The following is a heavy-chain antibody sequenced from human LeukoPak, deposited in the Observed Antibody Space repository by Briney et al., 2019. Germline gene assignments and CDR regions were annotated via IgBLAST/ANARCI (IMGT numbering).Heavy chain of an antibody. CDR3: VRYCNGGSCYRDAFDI. V-gene: IGHV3-33*01. D-gene: IGHD2-15*01. CDR1: GFTFSSYG. J-gene: IGHJ3*02. CDR2: IWYDGNNK. Sequence: GGSLRLSCAASGFTFSSYGMYWVRQAPGKGLEWVALIWYDGNNKYYADSVKGQFTISRDNSKNTLYLQMNSLRAEDTAVYYCVRYCNGGSCYRDAFDIWGQGTMVTVSS.